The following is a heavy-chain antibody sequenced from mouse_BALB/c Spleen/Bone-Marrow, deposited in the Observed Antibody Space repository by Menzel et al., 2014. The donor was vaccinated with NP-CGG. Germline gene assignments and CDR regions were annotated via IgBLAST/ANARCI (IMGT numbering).Heavy chain of an antibody. D-gene: IGHD2-1*01. CDR2: ILPGSGST. Sequence: QVQLKQSGAELTKPGASVKISCKATGYTFSSYWIEWVKQRTGHGLEWIGEILPGSGSTNYNEKFKGKATFTADTSSNTAYMQLSSLTSEDSAVYYCAREDGNHVGFAYWGQGTLVTVSA. V-gene: IGHV1-9*01. CDR1: GYTFSSYW. CDR3: AREDGNHVGFAY. J-gene: IGHJ3*01.